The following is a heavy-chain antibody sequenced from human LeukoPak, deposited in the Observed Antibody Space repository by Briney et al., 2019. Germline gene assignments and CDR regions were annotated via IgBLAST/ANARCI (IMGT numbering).Heavy chain of an antibody. CDR2: ISYDGSNK. J-gene: IGHJ3*02. CDR3: ARTVRGVIPGAFDI. Sequence: PGGSLRLSCAASGFTFSSYAMHWVRQAPCKGLEWVAVISYDGSNKYYADSVKGRFTISRDNSKNTLYLQMNSLRAEDTAVYYCARTVRGVIPGAFDIWGQGTMVTVSS. CDR1: GFTFSSYA. D-gene: IGHD3-10*01. V-gene: IGHV3-30-3*02.